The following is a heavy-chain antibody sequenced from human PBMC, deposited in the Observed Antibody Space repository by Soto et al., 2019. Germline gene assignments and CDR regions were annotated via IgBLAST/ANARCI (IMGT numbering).Heavy chain of an antibody. CDR2: IYYSGST. V-gene: IGHV4-61*05. D-gene: IGHD2-15*01. CDR3: ARSGGVVVATRYLNWFDP. Sequence: PSETLSLTCTVSGGSSSSSSYYWGWIRHPPGKGLEWIGYIYYSGSTNYNPSLKSRVTISVDTSKNQFSLKLSSVTAADTAVYYCARSGGVVVATRYLNWFDPWGQGTLVTVSS. J-gene: IGHJ5*02. CDR1: GGSSSSSSYY.